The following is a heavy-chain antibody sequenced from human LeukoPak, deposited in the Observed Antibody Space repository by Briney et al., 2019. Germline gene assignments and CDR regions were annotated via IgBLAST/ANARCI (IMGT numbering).Heavy chain of an antibody. CDR3: ARDPLGIPPVGYYGMDV. CDR2: VNRDGSET. Sequence: GGSLRLSCAASGFTFSSYSMNWVRQVPGRGPEWVANVNRDGSETYYLDSVKGRFTISKDNAKNSLYLQMNSLRAEDTAVYYCARDPLGIPPVGYYGMDVWGQGTTVTVSS. J-gene: IGHJ6*02. CDR1: GFTFSSYS. D-gene: IGHD7-27*01. V-gene: IGHV3-7*01.